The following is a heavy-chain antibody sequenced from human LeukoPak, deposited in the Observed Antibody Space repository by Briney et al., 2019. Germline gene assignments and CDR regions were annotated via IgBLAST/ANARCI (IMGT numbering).Heavy chain of an antibody. CDR2: ISSSGSTI. J-gene: IGHJ6*03. CDR3: ARVGYGSGSYGYYYMDV. Sequence: PGGSLRLSCAASGFTFSSYEMNWVRQAPGKGLEWVSYISSSGSTIYYADSVKGRFTISRDNAKNSLYLQMNSLRAEDTAVYYCARVGYGSGSYGYYYMDVWGKGTTVTISS. CDR1: GFTFSSYE. V-gene: IGHV3-48*03. D-gene: IGHD3-10*01.